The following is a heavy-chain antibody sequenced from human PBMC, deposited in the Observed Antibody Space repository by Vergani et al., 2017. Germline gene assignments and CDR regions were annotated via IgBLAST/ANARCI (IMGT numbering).Heavy chain of an antibody. Sequence: QVQLQESGPGLVKPSETLSLTCAVSGYSISSGYYWGWIRQPPGKGLEWIGSIYHSGSTYYNPSLKSRVTISVDTSKNQFSLKLSSVTAADTAVYYCARARYYGSGSYYYYYGMDVWGQGTTVTVSS. CDR3: ARARYYGSGSYYYYYGMDV. J-gene: IGHJ6*02. CDR2: IYHSGST. V-gene: IGHV4-38-2*01. D-gene: IGHD3-10*01. CDR1: GYSISSGYY.